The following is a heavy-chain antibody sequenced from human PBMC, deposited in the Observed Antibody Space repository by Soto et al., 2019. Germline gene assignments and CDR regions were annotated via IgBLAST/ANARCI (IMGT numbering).Heavy chain of an antibody. Sequence: GGSLRLSCPASGFTFSSYAMSWVRQAPGKGLEWVSAISGTGGSTNYADSVKGRFTISRDNPKNTLYLQMNSLRAEDTAVYYCAKGGMVRGVIKGGMDVWGQGTTVTVSS. V-gene: IGHV3-23*01. J-gene: IGHJ6*02. D-gene: IGHD3-10*01. CDR3: AKGGMVRGVIKGGMDV. CDR2: ISGTGGST. CDR1: GFTFSSYA.